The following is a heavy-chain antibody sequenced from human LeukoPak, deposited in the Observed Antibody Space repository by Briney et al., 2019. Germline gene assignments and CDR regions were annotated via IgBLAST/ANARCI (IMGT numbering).Heavy chain of an antibody. Sequence: QPGGSLRLSCAASGFTFSSYTMSWVHQAPGEGLEWLSAINNRGSSTYYAGSVKDRFTISRDNSENTLYLQMNSLTVDDTAVYFCAKERQTGDYFTSDYWGQGTLVTVSS. CDR3: AKERQTGDYFTSDY. V-gene: IGHV3-23*01. CDR2: INNRGSST. CDR1: GFTFSSYT. D-gene: IGHD4-17*01. J-gene: IGHJ4*02.